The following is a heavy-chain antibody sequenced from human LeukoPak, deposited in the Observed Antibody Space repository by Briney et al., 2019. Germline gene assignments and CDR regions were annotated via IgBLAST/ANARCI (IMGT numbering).Heavy chain of an antibody. CDR2: ISGSGGST. CDR3: AKDCGVVVVAYYMDV. V-gene: IGHV3-23*01. D-gene: IGHD2-15*01. CDR1: GFTFSSYA. Sequence: GGSLRLSCAASGFTFSSYAMSWVRQAPGKGLEWVSAISGSGGSTYYADSVKGRFTISRDNSKNTLYLQMNSLRAEDTAVYYCAKDCGVVVVAYYMDVWGKGTTVTVSS. J-gene: IGHJ6*03.